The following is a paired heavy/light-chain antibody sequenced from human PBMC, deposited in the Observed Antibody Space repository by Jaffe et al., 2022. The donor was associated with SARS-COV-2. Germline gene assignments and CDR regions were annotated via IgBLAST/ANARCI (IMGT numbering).Light chain of an antibody. CDR1: SSNIGRNT. J-gene: IGLJ2*01. Sequence: QSVLTQPPSASGTPGQRVTISCSGSSSNIGRNTVTWYQQLPGTAPKLLIYSNNQRPSGVPDRFSGSRSGTSASLAISGLQSEDEGDYFCAAWDDSLHAHVFGGGTKVIVL. CDR3: AAWDDSLHAHV. CDR2: SNN. V-gene: IGLV1-44*01.
Heavy chain of an antibody. V-gene: IGHV4-39*01. D-gene: IGHD6-6*01. J-gene: IGHJ3*02. CDR1: GDSISSSKYY. CDR2: LYYSGYT. CDR3: ARHGSSSGSDAFDI. Sequence: QLQLQESGPGLVKPSETLSLTCTVSGDSISSSKYYWGWIRQPPGKGLEWIGSLYYSGYTYYYPSLKSRVSISVDTSKNQFSLNLNSVTAADTAIYYCARHGSSSGSDAFDIWGQGTMVTVSS.